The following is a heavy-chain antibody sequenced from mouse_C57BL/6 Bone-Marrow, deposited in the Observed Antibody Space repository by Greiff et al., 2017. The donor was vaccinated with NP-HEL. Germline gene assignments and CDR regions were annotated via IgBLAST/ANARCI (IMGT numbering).Heavy chain of an antibody. CDR3: ARHAGGNCAWFAY. CDR2: ISSGGSYT. CDR1: GFTFSSYG. Sequence: EVKVVESGGDLVKPGGSLKLSCAASGFTFSSYGMSWVRQTPDKRLEWVATISSGGSYTYYPDSVKGRFTISRDNAKNTLYLQMSSLKSEDTAMYYCARHAGGNCAWFAYWGQGTLVTVSA. J-gene: IGHJ3*01. V-gene: IGHV5-6*01. D-gene: IGHD4-1*01.